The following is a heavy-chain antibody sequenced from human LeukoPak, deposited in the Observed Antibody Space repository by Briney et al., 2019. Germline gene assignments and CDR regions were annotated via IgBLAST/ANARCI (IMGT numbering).Heavy chain of an antibody. Sequence: PGGSLRLSCAASEFSVGSNYMTWVRQAPGKGLEWVSLIYSGGSTYYADSVKGRFTISRDNSKNTLYLQMNSLRAEDTAVYYCAKENSYYDSSTWFDPWGQGTLVTVSS. CDR2: IYSGGST. CDR1: EFSVGSNY. J-gene: IGHJ5*02. V-gene: IGHV3-66*01. CDR3: AKENSYYDSSTWFDP. D-gene: IGHD3-22*01.